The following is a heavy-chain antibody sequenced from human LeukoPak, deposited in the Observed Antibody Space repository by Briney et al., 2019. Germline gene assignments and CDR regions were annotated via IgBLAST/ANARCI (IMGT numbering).Heavy chain of an antibody. V-gene: IGHV1-2*02. Sequence: ASVKVSCKASGYTLSGHYMHWVRQAPGQGLEWMGWIHPDNGVTNFAQRLQDRVIMTRDTSTSTVYLELSRLTSDDTAIYYCARSLNCSANSCYLFGAFDIWGQGTVVTVSS. CDR3: ARSLNCSANSCYLFGAFDI. CDR1: GYTLSGHY. D-gene: IGHD2-2*01. CDR2: IHPDNGVT. J-gene: IGHJ3*02.